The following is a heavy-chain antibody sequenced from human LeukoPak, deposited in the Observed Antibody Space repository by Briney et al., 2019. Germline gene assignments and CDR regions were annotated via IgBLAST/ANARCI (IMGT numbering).Heavy chain of an antibody. CDR3: ARGAIVGANFDY. CDR1: GFTFSSYS. Sequence: GGSLRLSCAASGFTFSSYSMNWVRQAPGKGLEWVSSISSSSSYIYYADSVKGRFTISRDNAKNSLYLQMNSLRAEDTAVYYCARGAIVGANFDYWGQGTLVTVSS. J-gene: IGHJ4*02. V-gene: IGHV3-21*01. D-gene: IGHD1-26*01. CDR2: ISSSSSYI.